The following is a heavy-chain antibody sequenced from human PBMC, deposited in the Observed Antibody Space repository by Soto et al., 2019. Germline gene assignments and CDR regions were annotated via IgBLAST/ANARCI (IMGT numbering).Heavy chain of an antibody. CDR1: GFSFSNYW. D-gene: IGHD2-8*01. CDR2: INSDGTST. J-gene: IGHJ6*02. V-gene: IGHV3-74*01. Sequence: GGSLRLSCAASGFSFSNYWMHWVRQVPGKGLVWVSRINSDGTSTSYADSVKGRFTISRDNAKNTLYLQMNSLRAGDTAVFYCARDFWRNGVCLDVWGQGTTVTVSS. CDR3: ARDFWRNGVCLDV.